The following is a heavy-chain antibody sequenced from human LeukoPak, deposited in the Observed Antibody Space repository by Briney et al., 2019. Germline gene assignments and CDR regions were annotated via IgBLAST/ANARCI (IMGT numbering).Heavy chain of an antibody. CDR3: ARDGYNNAFDY. Sequence: GSSVKVSCKASGGTFSSYAISWVRQAPGQGLEWMGRIIPIFGIANYAQKFQGRVTITADKSTSTAYMELSSVRSEDAAVYYCARDGYNNAFDYWGQGTLVTVSS. J-gene: IGHJ4*02. CDR2: IIPIFGIA. D-gene: IGHD5-24*01. CDR1: GGTFSSYA. V-gene: IGHV1-69*04.